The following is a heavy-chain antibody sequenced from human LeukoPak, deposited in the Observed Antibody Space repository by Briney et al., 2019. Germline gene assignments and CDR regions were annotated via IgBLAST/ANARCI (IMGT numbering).Heavy chain of an antibody. CDR1: SESFSGYY. J-gene: IGHJ5*02. CDR3: ARGHDWFDP. Sequence: PSETLSLTCADYSESFSGYYWSWIRQAPGKGLGWIGEINDSGSTNYNPSLKSRVTVSIDTSKNQFSLKLSSVTAADTAVYYCARGHDWFDPWGQGTLVTVSS. CDR2: INDSGST. V-gene: IGHV4-34*01.